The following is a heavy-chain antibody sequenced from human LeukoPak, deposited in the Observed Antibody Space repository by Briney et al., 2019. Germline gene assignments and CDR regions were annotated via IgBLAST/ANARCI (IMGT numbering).Heavy chain of an antibody. CDR1: GYIFTDYA. D-gene: IGHD4-17*01. J-gene: IGHJ4*02. Sequence: GASVKVSCKASGYIFTDYAIQWVRQAPGQGLEWMGWINAGNGNTKYSQKFQGRVTITRDTSASTAYMELSGLRSEDTAVYYCARARWTSTVTTYYLDYWGQGTLVTVSS. CDR3: ARARWTSTVTTYYLDY. CDR2: INAGNGNT. V-gene: IGHV1-3*01.